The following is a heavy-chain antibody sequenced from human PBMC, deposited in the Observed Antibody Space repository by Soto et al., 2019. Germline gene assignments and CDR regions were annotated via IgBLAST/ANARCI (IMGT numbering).Heavy chain of an antibody. J-gene: IGHJ6*02. D-gene: IGHD3-3*01. V-gene: IGHV1-18*01. CDR1: GYSFTAYG. CDR2: ISCYNGKT. Sequence: QVQVVQSGDEVKETGASVRVSCKTSGYSFTAYGISWVRQAPGQGLEWMGWISCYNGKTKYAQKVQGRVTMTTDTFTGTAYMEVRGLRADDTAIYYCARDAAPPELRFLEWHNYDYKGMDVWGQGTTVTVSS. CDR3: ARDAAPPELRFLEWHNYDYKGMDV.